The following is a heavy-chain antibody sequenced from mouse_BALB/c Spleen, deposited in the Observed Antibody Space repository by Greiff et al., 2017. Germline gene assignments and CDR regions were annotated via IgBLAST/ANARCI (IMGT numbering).Heavy chain of an antibody. Sequence: EVKLMESGGGLVKPGGSLKLSCAASGFTFSSYAMSWVRQSPEKRLEWVAEISSGGSYTYYPDTVTGRFTIFRDNAKNTLYLEMSSLRSEDTAMYYCARGYYGSRGYYAMDYWGQGTSVTVSS. J-gene: IGHJ4*01. V-gene: IGHV5-9-4*01. D-gene: IGHD1-1*01. CDR1: GFTFSSYA. CDR2: ISSGGSYT. CDR3: ARGYYGSRGYYAMDY.